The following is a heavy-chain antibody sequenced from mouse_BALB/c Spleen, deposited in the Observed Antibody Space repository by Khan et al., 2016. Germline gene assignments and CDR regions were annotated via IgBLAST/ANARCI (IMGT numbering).Heavy chain of an antibody. J-gene: IGHJ3*01. CDR3: ASYYEYDGGFAY. Sequence: QVQLKESGPGLVAPSQSLSITCTVSGFSITGFAVNWVRQPPGKGLEWLGVIWGDGSPDYDSALKSRLSISKDDSKSQVFLKMNSLQTDDTARSYGASYYEYDGGFAYWGQGTLVTVSA. CDR2: IWGDGSP. D-gene: IGHD2-4*01. V-gene: IGHV2-6-7*01. CDR1: GFSITGFA.